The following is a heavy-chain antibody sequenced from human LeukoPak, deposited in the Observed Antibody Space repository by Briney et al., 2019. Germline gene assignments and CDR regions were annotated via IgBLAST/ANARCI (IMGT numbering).Heavy chain of an antibody. J-gene: IGHJ4*02. CDR3: AREIGGIAVAGLFDY. CDR2: IKQDSSEK. D-gene: IGHD6-19*01. V-gene: IGHV3-7*01. CDR1: GFTFSTYW. Sequence: PGGSLRLSCAASGFTFSTYWMGWVRQAPGKGLEWVANIKQDSSEKYYVDSVKGRFTISRDNAKNSLYLQMNSLRAEDTAVYYCAREIGGIAVAGLFDYWGQGTLVTVSS.